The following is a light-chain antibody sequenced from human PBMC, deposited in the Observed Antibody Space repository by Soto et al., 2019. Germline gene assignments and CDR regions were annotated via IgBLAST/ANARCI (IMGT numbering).Light chain of an antibody. CDR2: EVS. CDR3: YSYAGSNNFEV. V-gene: IGLV2-8*01. CDR1: SSDVGGYNY. J-gene: IGLJ1*01. Sequence: QSALTQPPCASGSPGQSVTISCTGTSSDVGGYNYVSWYQQHPGKAPKLMIYEVSKRPSGVPDRFSGSKSGNTASLTVSGLQAEDEADYYCYSYAGSNNFEVFGTGTKVTVL.